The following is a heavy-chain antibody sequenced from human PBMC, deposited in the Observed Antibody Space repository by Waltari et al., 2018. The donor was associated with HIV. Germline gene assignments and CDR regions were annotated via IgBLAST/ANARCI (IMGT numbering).Heavy chain of an antibody. J-gene: IGHJ6*02. CDR3: ARGRARSWYRSPYGMDV. Sequence: QVQLVQSGAEVKKPGASVTVSCKASGYTFPSYDINWVRQAPGQGLEWMGWMNHNRGNAGYAQEFQGRGTMTRNTAISNAYMERSSLGSEETAVYYGARGRARSWYRSPYGMDVWGQGTTVTVAS. V-gene: IGHV1-8*01. CDR1: GYTFPSYD. D-gene: IGHD6-13*01. CDR2: MNHNRGNA.